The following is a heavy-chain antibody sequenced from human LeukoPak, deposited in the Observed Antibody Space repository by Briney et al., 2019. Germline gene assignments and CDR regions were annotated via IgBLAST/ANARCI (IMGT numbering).Heavy chain of an antibody. J-gene: IGHJ4*02. D-gene: IGHD3/OR15-3a*01. CDR2: IREDGSEK. V-gene: IGHV3-7*01. CDR3: ADVLDWAY. Sequence: GGSLRLSCAASGFTFSSYAMSWVRQAPGKGLEWVATIREDGSEKYYVDSVKGRFTISRDNAKKSLYLQMNSLRAEDTALYYCADVLDWAYWGQGALVTVSS. CDR1: GFTFSSYA.